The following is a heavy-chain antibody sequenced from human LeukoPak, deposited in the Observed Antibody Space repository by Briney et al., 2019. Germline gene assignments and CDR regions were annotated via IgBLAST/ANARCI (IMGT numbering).Heavy chain of an antibody. D-gene: IGHD6-19*01. Sequence: ASVKVSCKASGYTFTSYDINWVRQATGQGLEWMGWMNPNSGNTGYAQKFQGRVTMTRNTSISTAYMELSSLRSEDTAVYYCARGNHDSSGWYDPDPWGQGTLVTASS. CDR1: GYTFTSYD. J-gene: IGHJ5*02. V-gene: IGHV1-8*01. CDR2: MNPNSGNT. CDR3: ARGNHDSSGWYDPDP.